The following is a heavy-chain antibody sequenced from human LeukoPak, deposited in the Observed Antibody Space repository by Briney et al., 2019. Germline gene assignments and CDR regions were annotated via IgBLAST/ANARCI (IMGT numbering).Heavy chain of an antibody. CDR2: IKQDGTEK. V-gene: IGHV3-7*01. J-gene: IGHJ4*02. Sequence: GGCLRLSCAASRFTFSTYWMSWVRQAPGKGREWVAHIKQDGTEKYYVDSVKGRFTFSRDNAKNSLSLQRNSLGAEDTAVYYCARGPTQPYYDSIGFYHDCWGQGTLVTVSS. D-gene: IGHD3-22*01. CDR3: ARGPTQPYYDSIGFYHDC. CDR1: RFTFSTYW.